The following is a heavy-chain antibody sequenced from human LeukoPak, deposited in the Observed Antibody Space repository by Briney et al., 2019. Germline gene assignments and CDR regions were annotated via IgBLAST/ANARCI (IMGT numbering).Heavy chain of an antibody. CDR2: IDSDGRST. D-gene: IGHD2-21*01. CDR3: VRDGVSTIPLDY. V-gene: IGHV3-74*03. J-gene: IGHJ4*02. Sequence: PGGSLRLSCAASGFTFSSYRMHWVRQAPGKGLVWVSRIDSDGRSTTYADSVKGRFTISRDNAKNTLYLQMNNLRAEDTAVYYCVRDGVSTIPLDYWGQGSLVTVSS. CDR1: GFTFSSYR.